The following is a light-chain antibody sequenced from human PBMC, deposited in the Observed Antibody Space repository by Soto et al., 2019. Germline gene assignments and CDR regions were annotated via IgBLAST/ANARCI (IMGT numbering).Light chain of an antibody. V-gene: IGLV1-51*01. CDR3: GTWDSSLSAVL. Sequence: QSVLTQPPSVSAAPGQKVSISCSGSSYNIGNNYVSWYQHLPGAAPKVLIYDNNKRPSGIPDRFSGSKSDTSATLGITGLQTGDEVDYYCGTWDSSLSAVLCGGGTKLTVL. CDR1: SYNIGNNY. J-gene: IGLJ2*01. CDR2: DNN.